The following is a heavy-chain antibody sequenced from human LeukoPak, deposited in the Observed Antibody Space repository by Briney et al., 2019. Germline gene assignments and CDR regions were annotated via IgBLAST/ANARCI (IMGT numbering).Heavy chain of an antibody. Sequence: ASVKVSCKASGYTFTGYYMHWVRQAPGQGLEWMGWINPNSGGTNYAQKFQGRVTMTRDTSISTAYMELSRLRSDDTAVYYCATQRRNDYVWGSYRSPFDYWGQGTLVTVSS. V-gene: IGHV1-2*02. CDR1: GYTFTGYY. J-gene: IGHJ4*02. CDR2: INPNSGGT. D-gene: IGHD3-16*02. CDR3: ATQRRNDYVWGSYRSPFDY.